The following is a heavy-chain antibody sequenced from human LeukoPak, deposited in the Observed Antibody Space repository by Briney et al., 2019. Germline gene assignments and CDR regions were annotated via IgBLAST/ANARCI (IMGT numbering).Heavy chain of an antibody. CDR1: AGSISSYY. D-gene: IGHD1-1*01. V-gene: IGHV4-59*08. J-gene: IGHJ6*02. CDR2: IYYSGIT. CDR3: ARHPNDYYFGMDV. Sequence: AETLSLTCTVSAGSISSYYWSWIRQPPGKGLEWIGYIYYSGITNYNPSLKSRVTISVDTSKNQFSLKLSSVTAADTAVYYCARHPNDYYFGMDVWGQGTTVTVS.